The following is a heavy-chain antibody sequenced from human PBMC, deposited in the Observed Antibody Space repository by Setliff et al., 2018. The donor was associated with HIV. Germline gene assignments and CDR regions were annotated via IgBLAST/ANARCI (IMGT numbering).Heavy chain of an antibody. D-gene: IGHD2-21*02. Sequence: SETLSLTCAVYGGSFSGYYWGWIRQSPGKGLEWIGTMFRTGTSYYNPSLTSRVTISQDTSKNQFSLKLTSVTAADTAVYYCAREVDVVTTSDAFDIWGQGTMVTVSS. J-gene: IGHJ3*02. CDR3: AREVDVVTTSDAFDI. V-gene: IGHV4-34*12. CDR1: GGSFSGYY. CDR2: MFRTGTS.